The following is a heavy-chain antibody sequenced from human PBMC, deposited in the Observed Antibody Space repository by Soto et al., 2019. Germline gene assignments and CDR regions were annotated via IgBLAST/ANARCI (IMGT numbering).Heavy chain of an antibody. J-gene: IGHJ3*02. V-gene: IGHV3-30-3*01. CDR3: AREGYSSGWDGAFDI. Sequence: QVRLVESGGGVVQPGRSLRLSCAASGFTFSSYAMHWVRQAPGKGLEWVAVISYDGSNKYYADSVKGRFTISRDNSKNTLYLQMNSLRAEDTAVYYCAREGYSSGWDGAFDIWGQGTMVTVSS. CDR1: GFTFSSYA. CDR2: ISYDGSNK. D-gene: IGHD6-19*01.